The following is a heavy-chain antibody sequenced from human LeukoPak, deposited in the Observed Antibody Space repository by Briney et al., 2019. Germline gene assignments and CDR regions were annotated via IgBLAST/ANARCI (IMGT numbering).Heavy chain of an antibody. Sequence: PSETLSLTCTVSGGSINGYYWTWIRQSPGKGLEWIGYVYYSGSSNYNPSLKSRVTISADTSKNQFSLKLTSVTAADTAVYYCAREVPDYGDYFDYWGQGTLVTVSS. CDR1: GGSINGYY. V-gene: IGHV4-59*01. CDR2: VYYSGSS. J-gene: IGHJ4*02. D-gene: IGHD4-17*01. CDR3: AREVPDYGDYFDY.